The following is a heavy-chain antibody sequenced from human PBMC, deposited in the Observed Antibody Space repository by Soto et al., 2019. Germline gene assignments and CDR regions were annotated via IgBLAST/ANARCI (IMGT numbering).Heavy chain of an antibody. J-gene: IGHJ2*01. CDR1: GGSISSSSYY. D-gene: IGHD3-3*01. V-gene: IGHV4-39*01. CDR3: ARHERSDFWSDSHRHWYFDL. Sequence: QLQLQESGPGLVKPSETLSLTCTVSGGSISSSSYYWGWIRQPPGKGLEWIGSIYYSGSTYYNPSLKSRVTISVDTSKNQFSLKLSSVTAADTAVYYCARHERSDFWSDSHRHWYFDLWGRGTLVTVSS. CDR2: IYYSGST.